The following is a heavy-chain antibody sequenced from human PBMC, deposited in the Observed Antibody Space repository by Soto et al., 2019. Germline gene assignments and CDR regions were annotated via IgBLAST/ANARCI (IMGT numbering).Heavy chain of an antibody. Sequence: SETLSLTCTVSGGSISGSSWWSWIRQSPGKGLEWIGEIYHSGSTNYNPSLKSRVSISVDTSKNQFSLEIYSVTASDTAIYYCARDPGRAVALDWGEGTLVTVSS. D-gene: IGHD6-19*01. J-gene: IGHJ4*02. CDR3: ARDPGRAVALD. CDR2: IYHSGST. CDR1: GGSISGSSW. V-gene: IGHV4-4*02.